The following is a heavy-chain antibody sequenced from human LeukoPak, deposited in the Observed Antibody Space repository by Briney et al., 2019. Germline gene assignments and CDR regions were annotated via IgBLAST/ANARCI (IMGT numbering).Heavy chain of an antibody. J-gene: IGHJ4*02. D-gene: IGHD5-12*01. Sequence: GGSLRLSCAAFGFTFSSYWMSWVRQAPGKGLEWVANIKQDGSEKYYVDSVKGRFTISRDNAKNSLYLQMNSLRAEDTAVYYCARGLGWRRYFDYWGQGTLVTVSS. CDR1: GFTFSSYW. CDR3: ARGLGWRRYFDY. V-gene: IGHV3-7*01. CDR2: IKQDGSEK.